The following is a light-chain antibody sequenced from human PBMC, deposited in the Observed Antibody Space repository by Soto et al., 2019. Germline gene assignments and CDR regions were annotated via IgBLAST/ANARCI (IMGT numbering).Light chain of an antibody. CDR3: EQNTSYPLT. Sequence: DIQMTQSPATLSASVGDRVTITCRASHSIGNWLAWYQQKPGKAPNLLIYKASSLQSGVPSRFSGGGSGKEFTLSISGLQPDDCAIYYCEQNTSYPLTVGRGTQVHVK. CDR2: KAS. J-gene: IGKJ4*01. V-gene: IGKV1-5*03. CDR1: HSIGNW.